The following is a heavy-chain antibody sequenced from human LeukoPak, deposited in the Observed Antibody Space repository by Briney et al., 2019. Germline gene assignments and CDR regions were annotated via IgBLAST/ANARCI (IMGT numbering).Heavy chain of an antibody. D-gene: IGHD2/OR15-2a*01. Sequence: GGSLRLSCAASGFTFSNYWMTWVRQAPGKGLEWAANMKQDGSEKYYVDSVRGRFTISRDNAKKSLYLQMNSLRAEDTAVYYCARWSLTLLLIRYYYYSYMDVWGKGTTVTVSS. J-gene: IGHJ6*03. CDR2: MKQDGSEK. CDR1: GFTFSNYW. V-gene: IGHV3-7*01. CDR3: ARWSLTLLLIRYYYYSYMDV.